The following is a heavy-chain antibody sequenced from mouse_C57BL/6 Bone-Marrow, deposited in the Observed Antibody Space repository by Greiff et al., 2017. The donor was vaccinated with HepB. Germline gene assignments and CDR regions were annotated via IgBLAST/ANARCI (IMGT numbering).Heavy chain of an antibody. V-gene: IGHV1-55*01. CDR1: GFNIKDDY. Sequence: VQLQQSGAELVRPGASVKLSCTASGFNIKDDYMHWVKQRPGQGLEWIGDIYPGSGSTNYNEKFKSKATLTVDTSSSTAYMQLSSLTSEDSAVYYCAKLTGLDYWGQGTTLTVSS. J-gene: IGHJ2*01. CDR2: IYPGSGST. CDR3: AKLTGLDY. D-gene: IGHD4-1*01.